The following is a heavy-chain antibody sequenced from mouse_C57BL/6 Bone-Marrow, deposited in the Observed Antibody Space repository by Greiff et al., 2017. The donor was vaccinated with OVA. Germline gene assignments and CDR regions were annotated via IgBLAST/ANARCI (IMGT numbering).Heavy chain of an antibody. D-gene: IGHD3-2*02. V-gene: IGHV1-19*01. CDR3: ARGGRLLPWYFDV. CDR2: INPYNGGT. J-gene: IGHJ1*03. Sequence: VQLQQSGPVLVKPGASVKMSCKASGYTFTDYYMNWVKQSHGRSLEWIGVINPYNGGTSYNQKFKGKATLTVDKSSSTAYMELNSLTSEDSAVYYCARGGRLLPWYFDVWGTGTTVTVSS. CDR1: GYTFTDYY.